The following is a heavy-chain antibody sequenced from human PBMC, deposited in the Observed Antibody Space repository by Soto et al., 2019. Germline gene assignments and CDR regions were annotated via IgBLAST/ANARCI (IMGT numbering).Heavy chain of an antibody. J-gene: IGHJ4*02. CDR1: GGSISSGGYY. V-gene: IGHV4-31*03. D-gene: IGHD2-15*01. Sequence: SETLSLTCTVSGGSISSGGYYWSWIRQHPGKGLEWIGYIYYSGSTYYNPSLKSRVTISVDTSKNQFSLKLSSVTAADTAVYYCARGVVVAAMWGANYYFDYWGQGTLVTVSS. CDR3: ARGVVVAAMWGANYYFDY. CDR2: IYYSGST.